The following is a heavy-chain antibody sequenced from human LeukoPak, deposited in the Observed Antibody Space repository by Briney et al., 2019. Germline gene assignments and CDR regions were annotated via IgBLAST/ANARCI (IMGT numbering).Heavy chain of an antibody. J-gene: IGHJ4*02. CDR1: GFPVSSFW. CDR3: AKDPYYYDSSGYPSG. CDR2: IPGNGANT. V-gene: IGHV3-23*01. Sequence: GGSLRPSCAPSGFPVSSFWMHWVRKPPGKGLDWFPPIPGNGANTFYADSVKGRFTISRDNSKNTLYLQMNSLRAEDTAVYYCAKDPYYYDSSGYPSGWGQGTLVTVSS. D-gene: IGHD3-22*01.